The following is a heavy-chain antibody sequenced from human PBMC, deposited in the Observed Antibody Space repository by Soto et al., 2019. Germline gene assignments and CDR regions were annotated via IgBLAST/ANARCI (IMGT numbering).Heavy chain of an antibody. Sequence: PSETLSLTCTVSGGSISSGDYYWSWIRQPPGKGLEWIGYIYYSGSTYYNPSLKSRVTISVDTSKNQFSLKLSSVTAADTAVYYCARHSRGQQLVPAFDYWGQGTLVTVSS. CDR3: ARHSRGQQLVPAFDY. J-gene: IGHJ4*02. CDR1: GGSISSGDYY. V-gene: IGHV4-30-4*02. D-gene: IGHD6-13*01. CDR2: IYYSGST.